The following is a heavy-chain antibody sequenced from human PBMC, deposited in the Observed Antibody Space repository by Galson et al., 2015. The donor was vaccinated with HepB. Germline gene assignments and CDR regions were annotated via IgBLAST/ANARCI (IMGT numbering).Heavy chain of an antibody. CDR2: ISAYNGNT. J-gene: IGHJ5*02. CDR3: AREGVATITARRKDWFDP. D-gene: IGHD5-12*01. CDR1: GYTFTSYG. Sequence: SVKVSCKASGYTFTSYGISWVRQAPGQGLEWMGWISAYNGNTNYAQKLQGRVTMTTDTSTSTAYMELRSLRSDDTAVYYCAREGVATITARRKDWFDPWGQGTLVTVSS. V-gene: IGHV1-18*04.